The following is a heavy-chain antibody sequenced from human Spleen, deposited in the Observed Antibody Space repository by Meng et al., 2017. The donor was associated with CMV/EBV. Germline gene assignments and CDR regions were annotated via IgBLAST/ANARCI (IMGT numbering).Heavy chain of an antibody. CDR3: ARDQGSSWYEWWFDP. Sequence: GESLKIFCAASGFTFSSYEMNWVRQAPGKGLEWVSYISSSGSTIYYADSVKGRFTISRDNAKNSLYLQMNSLRAEDTAVYYCARDQGSSWYEWWFDPWGQGTLVTVSS. V-gene: IGHV3-48*03. CDR1: GFTFSSYE. J-gene: IGHJ5*02. CDR2: ISSSGSTI. D-gene: IGHD6-13*01.